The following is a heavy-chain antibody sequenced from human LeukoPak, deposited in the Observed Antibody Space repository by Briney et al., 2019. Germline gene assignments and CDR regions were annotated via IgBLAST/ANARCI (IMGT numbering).Heavy chain of an antibody. Sequence: GGSLRLSCAVSGITLSNYGMSWGREAPGKGLEWVAGLSGSGGGTNYADSVQGRFTISRDNPKNTLYPQMNSLRAEDTAVYFCAKRGVVIRVFLVGFHKEAYYFDSWGQGALVTVSS. J-gene: IGHJ4*02. CDR2: LSGSGGGT. CDR3: AKRGVVIRVFLVGFHKEAYYFDS. D-gene: IGHD3-10*01. V-gene: IGHV3-23*01. CDR1: GITLSNYG.